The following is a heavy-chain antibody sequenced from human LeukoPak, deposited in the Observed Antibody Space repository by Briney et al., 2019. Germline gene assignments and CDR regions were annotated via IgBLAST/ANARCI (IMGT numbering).Heavy chain of an antibody. J-gene: IGHJ5*02. D-gene: IGHD4-17*01. CDR2: ISSSSSNI. CDR1: GFSFMSFS. V-gene: IGHV3-21*01. Sequence: GGSLRLSCAASGFSFMSFSMNWVRQAPGKGLEWVSSISSSSSNIYYAESVKGRFTVSRDNAKNSLYLQMNSLRAEDTAVYYCARDRRMTTVNWFDPWGQGTLVTVSS. CDR3: ARDRRMTTVNWFDP.